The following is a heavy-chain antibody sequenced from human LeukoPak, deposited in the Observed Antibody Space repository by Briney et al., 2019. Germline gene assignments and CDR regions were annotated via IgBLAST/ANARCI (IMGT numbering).Heavy chain of an antibody. CDR2: IYYTGST. J-gene: IGHJ5*02. V-gene: IGHV4-59*01. CDR3: ARGTSGSYYGVWFDP. D-gene: IGHD1-26*01. CDR1: GGSFSSSY. Sequence: SETLSLTCTVSGGSFSSSYWSWVRQPPGKGLEWIAYIYYTGSTNYNPYLKSRVTISLDTSKNQFSLKLSSVTAADTAVYYCARGTSGSYYGVWFDPWGQGTLVTVSS.